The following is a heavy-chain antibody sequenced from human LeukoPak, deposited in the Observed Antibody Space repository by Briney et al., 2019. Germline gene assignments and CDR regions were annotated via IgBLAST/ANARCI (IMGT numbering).Heavy chain of an antibody. CDR1: GYTFTGYY. CDR3: ARGYGGNSGADY. J-gene: IGHJ4*02. D-gene: IGHD4-23*01. V-gene: IGHV1-2*02. CDR2: INPNSGGT. Sequence: ASVTVSRKASGYTFTGYYMHWVRQAPGQGLEWMGWINPNSGGTNYAQKFQGRVTMTRDTSISTAYMELSRLRSDDTAVYYCARGYGGNSGADYWGQGTLVTVSS.